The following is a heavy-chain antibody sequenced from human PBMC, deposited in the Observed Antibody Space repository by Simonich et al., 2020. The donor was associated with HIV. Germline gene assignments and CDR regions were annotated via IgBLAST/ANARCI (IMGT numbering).Heavy chain of an antibody. Sequence: EVQVVQSGAEVKKPGATVKISCKVSGYSFTDYYMHRLQQAPVRGLEWMGLVDPEDGETILAEKSQGRVTITADTSTDTAYMELGSLRSEDTAVYYCATNPYYFGSGSETYYFDYWGQGTLVTVSS. CDR1: GYSFTDYY. J-gene: IGHJ4*02. CDR3: ATNPYYFGSGSETYYFDY. V-gene: IGHV1-69-2*01. D-gene: IGHD3-10*01. CDR2: VDPEDGET.